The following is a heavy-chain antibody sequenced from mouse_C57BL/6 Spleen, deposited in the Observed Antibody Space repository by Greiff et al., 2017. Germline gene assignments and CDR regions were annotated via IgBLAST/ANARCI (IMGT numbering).Heavy chain of an antibody. Sequence: QVQLKQPGAELERPGSSVKLSCKASGYTFTSYWMDWVKQRPGQGLEWIGNIYPSDSETHYNQKFKDKATLTVDKSSSTAYMQLSSLTSEDSAVYYCARYDYNAMDYWGQGTSVTVSS. CDR3: ARYDYNAMDY. J-gene: IGHJ4*01. CDR2: IYPSDSET. CDR1: GYTFTSYW. V-gene: IGHV1-61*01.